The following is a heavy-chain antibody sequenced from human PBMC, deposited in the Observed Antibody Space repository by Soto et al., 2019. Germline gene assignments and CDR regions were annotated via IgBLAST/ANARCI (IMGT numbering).Heavy chain of an antibody. CDR3: ARDWWGVDRPVDSNWFDP. CDR1: GYAFTSYV. D-gene: IGHD5-12*01. V-gene: IGHV1-18*04. CDR2: VSAYNGDT. J-gene: IGHJ5*02. Sequence: QAQLVQSGAEVEKPGASVKVSCRASGYAFTSYVISWVRQAPGQGLEWMGWVSAYNGDTNYAQKFQGRVTMTTDTLTSTAYMELGSLRSDDTAVYYCARDWWGVDRPVDSNWFDPWGQGTLVTVSS.